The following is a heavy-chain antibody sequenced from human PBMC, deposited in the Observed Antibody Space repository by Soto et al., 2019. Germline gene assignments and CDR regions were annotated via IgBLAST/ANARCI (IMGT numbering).Heavy chain of an antibody. V-gene: IGHV1-69*13. CDR3: AIVYGSGSYYNVIHFDY. Sequence: SVKVSCKASGGTFSSYAISWVRQAPGQGLEWMGGIIPIFGTANYAQKFQGRVTITADESTSTAYMELSSLRSEDTAVYYCAIVYGSGSYYNVIHFDYWGQGTLVTVS. J-gene: IGHJ4*02. CDR2: IIPIFGTA. CDR1: GGTFSSYA. D-gene: IGHD3-10*01.